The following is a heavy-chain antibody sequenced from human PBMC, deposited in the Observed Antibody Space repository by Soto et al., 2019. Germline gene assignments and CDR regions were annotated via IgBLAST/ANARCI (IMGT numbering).Heavy chain of an antibody. CDR3: ARGWITGTTNPYYYMDV. J-gene: IGHJ6*03. CDR1: GYTFTGYY. D-gene: IGHD1-7*01. V-gene: IGHV1-2*04. Sequence: ASVKVSCKASGYTFTGYYMHWVRQAPGQGLEWMGWINPNSGGTNYAQKFQGWVTMTRDTSISTAYMELSRLRSDDTAVYYCARGWITGTTNPYYYMDVWGKGTTVTVSS. CDR2: INPNSGGT.